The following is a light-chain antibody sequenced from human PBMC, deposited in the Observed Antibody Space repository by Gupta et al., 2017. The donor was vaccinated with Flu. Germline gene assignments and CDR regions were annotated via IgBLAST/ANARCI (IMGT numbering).Light chain of an antibody. Sequence: VLPQSPCTLSLSPGERATLFCRASQSITRNYLAWYQQKPGQAPRLLIHSASNRATGIPDRFSGSGSGTDFTLTISGLEPEDFAVYYCQQYGDSPPTTFGQGTKVEIK. CDR1: QSITRNY. V-gene: IGKV3-20*01. CDR3: QQYGDSPPTT. CDR2: SAS. J-gene: IGKJ1*01.